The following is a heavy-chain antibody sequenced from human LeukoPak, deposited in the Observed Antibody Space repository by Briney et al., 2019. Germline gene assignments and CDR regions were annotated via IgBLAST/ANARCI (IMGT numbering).Heavy chain of an antibody. J-gene: IGHJ4*02. CDR2: ISGSGGST. V-gene: IGHV3-23*01. CDR1: GFTFSDYA. Sequence: GGSLRLSCVVSGFTFSDYAMSWVRQAPEKGLEWVSAISGSGGSTYYADSVKGRFTISRDNSKNTLYLQMNSLRAEDTAVYYCAKGAYDSSGPLGYWGQGTLVTVSS. D-gene: IGHD3-22*01. CDR3: AKGAYDSSGPLGY.